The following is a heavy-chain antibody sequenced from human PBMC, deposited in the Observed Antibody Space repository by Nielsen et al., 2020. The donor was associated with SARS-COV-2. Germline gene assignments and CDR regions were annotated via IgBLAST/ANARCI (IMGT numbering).Heavy chain of an antibody. Sequence: GGSLRLSCAASGFTFSSYWMSWVRQAPGKGLEWVANIKQDGSEKYYVDSVKGRFTISRDNAKNSLYLQMNSLRAEDTAVYYCASGPTVSSGYYFDYWGQGTLVTVSS. CDR2: IKQDGSEK. CDR1: GFTFSSYW. D-gene: IGHD3-22*01. V-gene: IGHV3-7*01. CDR3: ASGPTVSSGYYFDY. J-gene: IGHJ4*02.